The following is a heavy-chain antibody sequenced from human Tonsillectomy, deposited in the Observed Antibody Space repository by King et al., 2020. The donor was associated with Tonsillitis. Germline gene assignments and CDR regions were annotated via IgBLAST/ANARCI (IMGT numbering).Heavy chain of an antibody. CDR3: TTVPVSRQHLVILDAFDI. D-gene: IGHD6-13*01. CDR2: IKSQTDGGTT. J-gene: IGHJ3*02. V-gene: IGHV3-15*07. Sequence: VQLVESGGGLVKPGGSLRLSCAASGFTFSNAWMNWVRQAPGKGLEWGGRIKSQTDGGTTDYAAPVKGRFTISRDDSNNTLYLQMNSLKTEDTAVYYCTTVPVSRQHLVILDAFDIWGQGTMVTVSS. CDR1: GFTFSNAW.